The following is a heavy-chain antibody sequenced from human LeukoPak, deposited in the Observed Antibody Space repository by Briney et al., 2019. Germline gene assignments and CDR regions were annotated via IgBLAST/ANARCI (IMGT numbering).Heavy chain of an antibody. Sequence: GGSLRLSCAASGFTFSSYGLHWVRQAPGKGLECVAVISKDGSNEHYADSVKGRFTISRDNSKNTLYLQMNSLRAEDTAVYYCARGAGYNYPYYFDYWGQGTLVTVSS. CDR2: ISKDGSNE. V-gene: IGHV3-30*14. J-gene: IGHJ4*02. D-gene: IGHD5-24*01. CDR3: ARGAGYNYPYYFDY. CDR1: GFTFSSYG.